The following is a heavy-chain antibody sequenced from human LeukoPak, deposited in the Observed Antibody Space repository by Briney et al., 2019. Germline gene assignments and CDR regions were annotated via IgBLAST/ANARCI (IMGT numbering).Heavy chain of an antibody. J-gene: IGHJ4*02. CDR1: AYTFTGYY. Sequence: ASVKVSCKASAYTFTGYYIHWVRQAPGQGLEWMGWINPNSGGTNSAQKFQGRVTLTRDTSISTAYLELSSLRSDDTAVYYCARDLGSGWIIVDYWGQGTLVTVSS. CDR3: ARDLGSGWIIVDY. CDR2: INPNSGGT. D-gene: IGHD6-19*01. V-gene: IGHV1-2*02.